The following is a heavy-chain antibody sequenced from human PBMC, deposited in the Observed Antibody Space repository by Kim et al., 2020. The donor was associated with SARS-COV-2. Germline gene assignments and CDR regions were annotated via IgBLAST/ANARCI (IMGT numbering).Heavy chain of an antibody. CDR1: GGSISSSNW. CDR2: IYHSGST. CDR3: ARERDYYDSSGPRAYDAFDI. V-gene: IGHV4-4*02. Sequence: SETLSLTCAVSGGSISSSNWWSWVRQPPGKGLEWIGEIYHSGSTNYNPSLKSRVTISVDKSKNQFSLKLSSVTAADTAVYYCARERDYYDSSGPRAYDAFDIWGQGTMVTVSS. J-gene: IGHJ3*02. D-gene: IGHD3-22*01.